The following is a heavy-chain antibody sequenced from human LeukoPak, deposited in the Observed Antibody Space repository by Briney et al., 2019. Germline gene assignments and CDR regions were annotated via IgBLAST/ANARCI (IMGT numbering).Heavy chain of an antibody. CDR2: IYWNDDK. CDR1: GFSLSTSGVG. D-gene: IGHD3-3*01. J-gene: IGHJ4*02. CDR3: AHTKYYDFWSGPGHFDY. V-gene: IGHV2-5*01. Sequence: SGPTLVKPTQTLTLTCTFSGFSLSTSGVGVGWIRQPPGKALEWLALIYWNDDKRYSPSLKSRLTITKDTSENQVVLTMTNMDPVDTATYYCAHTKYYDFWSGPGHFDYWGQGTLVTVSS.